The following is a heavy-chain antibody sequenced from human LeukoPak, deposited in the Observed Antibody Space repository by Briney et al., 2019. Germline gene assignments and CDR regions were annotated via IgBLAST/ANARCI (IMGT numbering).Heavy chain of an antibody. CDR2: IYHTGGP. J-gene: IGHJ4*02. CDR1: GGSISSGGFY. Sequence: PSQTLSLTCNVSGGSISSGGFYWSWIRQPPGKGLEWIGYIYHTGGPYSNPSLKSRVTISVDKSKNQFSLKLSSVTAADTAVYYCARVTPGGSHALDYWGQGTLVTVFS. CDR3: ARVTPGGSHALDY. D-gene: IGHD3-16*01. V-gene: IGHV4-30-2*01.